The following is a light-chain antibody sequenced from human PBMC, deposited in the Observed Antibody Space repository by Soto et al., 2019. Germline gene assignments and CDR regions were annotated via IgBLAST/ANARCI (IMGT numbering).Light chain of an antibody. Sequence: IKKTQSPSSLSASLGDRVTITCRASQGIKNDLAWYQQTQGKAPKSMIYGASNLQSGVPSRFRGMCSWTEFTLMISRLQPDDVETYCCLQRNGYPPTFGQGTQVEIK. V-gene: IGKV1-17*01. CDR1: QGIKND. CDR3: LQRNGYPPT. J-gene: IGKJ1*01. CDR2: GAS.